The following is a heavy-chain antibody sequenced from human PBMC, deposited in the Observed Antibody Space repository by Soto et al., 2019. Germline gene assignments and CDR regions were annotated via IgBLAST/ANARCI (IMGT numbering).Heavy chain of an antibody. D-gene: IGHD6-25*01. CDR3: VRLTSRIAAESYGRSTYLDT. Sequence: SETLSLTCSVSGGSVTSGSSYWGWVRQAPGKGLEWIGDVFFMGNTWYNADLKARLTISVDTSNDQFSLRLSSVTAADTAFYFCVRLTSRIAAESYGRSTYLDTWGPGTLVTVSS. CDR2: VFFMGNT. CDR1: GGSVTSGSSY. J-gene: IGHJ4*02. V-gene: IGHV4-39*01.